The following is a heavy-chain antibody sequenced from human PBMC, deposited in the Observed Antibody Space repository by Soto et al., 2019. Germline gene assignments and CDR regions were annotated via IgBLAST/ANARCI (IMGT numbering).Heavy chain of an antibody. Sequence: ETLSLTCAVYGGSFSGYYWSWIRQPPGKGLEWIGEINHSGSTNYNPSLKSRVTISVDTSKNQFSLKLSSVTAADTAVYYCARPGFSYYYYYGMDVWGQGTTVTVSS. CDR3: ARPGFSYYYYYGMDV. J-gene: IGHJ6*02. CDR2: INHSGST. CDR1: GGSFSGYY. V-gene: IGHV4-34*01.